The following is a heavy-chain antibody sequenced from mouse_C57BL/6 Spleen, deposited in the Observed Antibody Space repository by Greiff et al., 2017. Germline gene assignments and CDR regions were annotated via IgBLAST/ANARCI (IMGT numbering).Heavy chain of an antibody. CDR2: ISYDGSN. D-gene: IGHD2-2*01. V-gene: IGHV3-6*01. J-gene: IGHJ4*01. CDR1: GYSITSGYY. CDR3: ARDGYPYAMDY. Sequence: EVKLMESGPGLVKPSQSLSLTCSVTGYSITSGYYWNWIRQFPGNKLEWMGYISYDGSNNYNPSLKNRISITRDTSKNQFFLKLNSVTTEDTATYYCARDGYPYAMDYWGQGTSVTVSS.